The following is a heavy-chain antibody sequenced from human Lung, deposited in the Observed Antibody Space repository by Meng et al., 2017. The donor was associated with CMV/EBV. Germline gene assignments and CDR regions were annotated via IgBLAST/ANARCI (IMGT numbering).Heavy chain of an antibody. Sequence: QVRLRGSGPALGKPSETLSLTCAVSGDSITNHNWWAWARPPPGKGLEWIGEIPHRGSSAYNPSLKSRVSMSIDKSKNQFSLKLTSVTAADTAVYHCLRRSGGSVWGQGTLVTVSS. CDR3: LRRSGGSV. J-gene: IGHJ1*01. D-gene: IGHD3-10*01. V-gene: IGHV4-4*02. CDR2: IPHRGSS. CDR1: GDSITNHNW.